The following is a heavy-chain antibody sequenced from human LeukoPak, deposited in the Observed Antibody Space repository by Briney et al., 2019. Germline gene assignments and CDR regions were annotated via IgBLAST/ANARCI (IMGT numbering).Heavy chain of an antibody. J-gene: IGHJ4*02. D-gene: IGHD4-17*01. Sequence: GASVKVSFKSSGYTFNSHYIHWLRQAPGQGLEWMGIINPNVGSTYYPQQFQGRVTMTRDTSTSTVFMELSSLRSEDTAVYYCARDRERTETTIGNVGELDYWGQGTLVTVSS. CDR1: GYTFNSHY. CDR2: INPNVGST. V-gene: IGHV1-46*02. CDR3: ARDRERTETTIGNVGELDY.